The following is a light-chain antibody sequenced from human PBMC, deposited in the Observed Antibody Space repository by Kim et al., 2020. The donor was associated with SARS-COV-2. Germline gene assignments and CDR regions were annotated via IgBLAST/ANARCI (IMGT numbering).Light chain of an antibody. CDR1: KLGDKY. J-gene: IGLJ1*01. CDR2: QDS. CDR3: QAWDSSTAV. Sequence: SVSPVQTASITCSGDKLGDKYACWYQQKPGQSTVVVIYQDSKRPSGIPERFSGSNSGNTATLTISGTQAMDEADYYCQAWDSSTAVFGTGTKVTVL. V-gene: IGLV3-1*01.